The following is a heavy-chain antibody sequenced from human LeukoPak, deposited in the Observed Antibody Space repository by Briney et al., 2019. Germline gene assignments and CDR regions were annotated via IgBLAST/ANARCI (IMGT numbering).Heavy chain of an antibody. D-gene: IGHD3-3*01. J-gene: IGHJ4*02. Sequence: GASVKVSCKASGYTFSSYWIGWVRQMPGQGLEWMGIIYPGDSDTRYSPSLQGQVTISVDTSIGTAYLQWSSLKASDTAIYYCARQNDFRLDYWGQGTLVTVSS. V-gene: IGHV5-51*01. CDR3: ARQNDFRLDY. CDR2: IYPGDSDT. CDR1: GYTFSSYW.